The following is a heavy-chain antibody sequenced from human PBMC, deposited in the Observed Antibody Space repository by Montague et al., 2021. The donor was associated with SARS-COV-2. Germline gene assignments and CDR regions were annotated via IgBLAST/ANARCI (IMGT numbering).Heavy chain of an antibody. D-gene: IGHD6-13*01. CDR2: ISDSGRT. V-gene: IGHV4-59*13. CDR1: GDSITSYH. CDR3: TRDRGIAAADNYYYGMDV. Sequence: SETLSLTCTVSGDSITSYHWTWIRQPPGKGLEWIGRISDSGRTIXNPSLKSRVTISVDTSKNQFFLNLRSMVAADTAIYYCTRDRGIAAADNYYYGMDVWGPGTTVTVSS. J-gene: IGHJ6*02.